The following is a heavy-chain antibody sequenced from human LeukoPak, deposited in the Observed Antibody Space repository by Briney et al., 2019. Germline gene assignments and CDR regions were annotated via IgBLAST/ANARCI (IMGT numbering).Heavy chain of an antibody. CDR3: ARGYSTRRNIVVVPAANFPSWFDP. Sequence: GGSLRLSCAASGFTFSNAWMSWVRQAPGKGLEWVGRIKSKTDGGTTDYAAPVKGRFTISRDDSKNTLYLQMNSLKTEDTAVYYCARGYSTRRNIVVVPAANFPSWFDPWGQGTLVTVSS. V-gene: IGHV3-15*01. CDR1: GFTFSNAW. D-gene: IGHD2-2*01. J-gene: IGHJ5*02. CDR2: IKSKTDGGTT.